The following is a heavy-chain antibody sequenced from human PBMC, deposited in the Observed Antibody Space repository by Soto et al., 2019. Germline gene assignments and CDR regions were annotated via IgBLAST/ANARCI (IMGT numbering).Heavy chain of an antibody. CDR2: IYYSGST. CDR3: ARRYSSAFDI. D-gene: IGHD6-13*01. V-gene: IGHV4-59*08. Sequence: SETLSLXCTVSGGSISSYYWSWIRQPPGKGLEWIGYIYYSGSTNYNPSLKSRVTISVDTSKNQFSLKLSSVTAADTAVYYCARRYSSAFDIWGQGTMVTVSS. CDR1: GGSISSYY. J-gene: IGHJ3*02.